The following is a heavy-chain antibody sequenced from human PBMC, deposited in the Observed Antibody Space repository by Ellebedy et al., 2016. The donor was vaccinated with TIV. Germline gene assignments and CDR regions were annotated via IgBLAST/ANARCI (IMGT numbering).Heavy chain of an antibody. V-gene: IGHV1-18*04. J-gene: IGHJ4*02. CDR2: INTSNGNT. CDR1: GHTFTSDG. CDR3: VTWGQSYGR. D-gene: IGHD3-16*01. Sequence: AASVKVSCKASGHTFTSDGFGWVRQAPGQGLEWMGWINTSNGNTNYAKSFQGRVTMTTDTSTNTAYLDLRSLRPDDTAVYYCVTWGQSYGRWGQGSLVTISS.